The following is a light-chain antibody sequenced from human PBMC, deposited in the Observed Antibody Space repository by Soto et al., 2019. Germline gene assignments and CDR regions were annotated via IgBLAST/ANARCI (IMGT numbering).Light chain of an antibody. CDR1: QSITSNY. Sequence: EIVLTQSPGTLSLSPGERATLSCRASQSITSNYLAWYQQRPGQAPRLLIYAASGRATGIPDRFSGSGSGTAFTLTISRLEPEVFAVYYCQQYDPSPRTFGQGTKLEIK. V-gene: IGKV3-20*01. CDR2: AAS. CDR3: QQYDPSPRT. J-gene: IGKJ2*01.